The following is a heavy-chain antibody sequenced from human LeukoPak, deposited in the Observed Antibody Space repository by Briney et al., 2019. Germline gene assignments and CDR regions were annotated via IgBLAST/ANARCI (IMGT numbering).Heavy chain of an antibody. CDR1: GGSISSYY. CDR3: ARDNRGATVNWFDP. CDR2: IYYNSGRT. V-gene: IGHV4-59*01. J-gene: IGHJ5*02. D-gene: IGHD1-14*01. Sequence: SETLSLTCTVSGGSISSYYWNWIRQPPGKGLEWIGYIYYNSGRTNYNPSLKSRVTISVDTSKNQFSLKLSSVTAADTAVYYCARDNRGATVNWFDPWGQGTLVTVSS.